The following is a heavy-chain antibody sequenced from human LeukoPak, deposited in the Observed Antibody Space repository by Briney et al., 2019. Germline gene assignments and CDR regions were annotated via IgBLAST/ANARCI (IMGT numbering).Heavy chain of an antibody. CDR1: GGSISSSSYY. D-gene: IGHD3-3*01. Sequence: SETLSLTCTVSGGSISSSSYYWGWLRQPPGKGLEWIGSIYYSGSTYYNPSLKSRVTISVDTSKNQFSPKLSSVTAADTAVYYCATITIFGVVIISWGQGTLVTVSS. V-gene: IGHV4-39*07. CDR3: ATITIFGVVIIS. J-gene: IGHJ4*02. CDR2: IYYSGST.